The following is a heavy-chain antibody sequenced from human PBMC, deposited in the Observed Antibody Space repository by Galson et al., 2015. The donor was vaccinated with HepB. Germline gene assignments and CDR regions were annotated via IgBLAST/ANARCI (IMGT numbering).Heavy chain of an antibody. D-gene: IGHD6-19*01. CDR1: GFTFSRHG. CDR3: AKVFPEKTDGWYRQTLYYFDS. Sequence: SLRLSCAASGFTFSRHGFHWVRQAPGKGLECVAMIWHDGSDQLYADSVKGRFTISRDNSKNMVYLQLNSLRAGDTAIYFCAKVFPEKTDGWYRQTLYYFDSWGQGTRVTVSS. CDR2: IWHDGSDQ. J-gene: IGHJ4*02. V-gene: IGHV3-33*08.